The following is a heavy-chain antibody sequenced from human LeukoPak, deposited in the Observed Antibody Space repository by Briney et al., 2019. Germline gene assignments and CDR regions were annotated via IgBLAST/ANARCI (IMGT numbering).Heavy chain of an antibody. V-gene: IGHV3-48*04. Sequence: GGSLRLSCTASGFTFSSYSINWVRLAPGKGLEWVSYITGRSDTIYYADSVKGRFTISRDNAKNSLYLQMNSLRAEDTAVYYCASGNGHLDYWGQGTLVTVSS. D-gene: IGHD2-8*01. J-gene: IGHJ4*02. CDR1: GFTFSSYS. CDR2: ITGRSDTI. CDR3: ASGNGHLDY.